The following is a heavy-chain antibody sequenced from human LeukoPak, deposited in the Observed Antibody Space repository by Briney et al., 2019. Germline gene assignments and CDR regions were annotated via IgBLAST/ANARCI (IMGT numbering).Heavy chain of an antibody. CDR1: GFTFSNYG. CDR3: ASSRYDSSGYYGIIAY. CDR2: IRYDGSNK. Sequence: GGSLRLSCAASGFTFSNYGMHWVRQAPGKGLEWVAFIRYDGSNKYYADSVKGRFTISRDNSKNTLYLQMNSLRAEDTAVYYCASSRYDSSGYYGIIAYWGQGTLVTVSS. D-gene: IGHD3-22*01. V-gene: IGHV3-30*02. J-gene: IGHJ4*02.